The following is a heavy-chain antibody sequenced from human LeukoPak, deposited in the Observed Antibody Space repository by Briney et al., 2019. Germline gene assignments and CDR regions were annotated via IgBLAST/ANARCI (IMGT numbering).Heavy chain of an antibody. CDR2: ISGDST. Sequence: PGGSLRLSCAAAGFSFDDYAMHWVGQAPGKDLVWVSLISGDSTYYADSVKGRFTISRDNSKNSLYLQMNSLRTEDTALYYCAKSRATDFDYWGQGTLVTVYS. J-gene: IGHJ4*02. V-gene: IGHV3-43*02. CDR1: GFSFDDYA. D-gene: IGHD1-26*01. CDR3: AKSRATDFDY.